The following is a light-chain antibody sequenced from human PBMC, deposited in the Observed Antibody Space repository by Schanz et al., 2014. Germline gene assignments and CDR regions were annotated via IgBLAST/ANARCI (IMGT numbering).Light chain of an antibody. Sequence: EIVMTQSPATLSLSPGERATLSCRASQSVSSYLAWYQQKPGQAPRLLIYDASNRATGIPARFSGSGSGTDFTLSISRLEPEDFAVYYCQQHPPITFGQGTRLDIK. J-gene: IGKJ5*01. V-gene: IGKV3-11*01. CDR3: QQHPPIT. CDR1: QSVSSY. CDR2: DAS.